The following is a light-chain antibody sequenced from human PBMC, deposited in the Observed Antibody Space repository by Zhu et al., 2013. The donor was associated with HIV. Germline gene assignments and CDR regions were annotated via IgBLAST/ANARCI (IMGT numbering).Light chain of an antibody. CDR2: DAS. CDR3: QQYYSTPFT. V-gene: IGKV1-5*01. Sequence: DIQMTQSPSTLSASVGDRVTITCRASQTIGTWLAWYQQRPGKGPRLLIFDASVLETGVPSRFSGSGSGTDFTLTITSLQAEDVAVYYCQQYYSTPFTFGPRDRKWISN. CDR1: QTIGTW. J-gene: IGKJ3*01.